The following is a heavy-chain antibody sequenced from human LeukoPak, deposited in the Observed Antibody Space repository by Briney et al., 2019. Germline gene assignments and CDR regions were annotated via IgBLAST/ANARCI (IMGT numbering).Heavy chain of an antibody. J-gene: IGHJ4*02. CDR1: GFTFSNNW. CDR3: GRGYYYDSSGYYADF. V-gene: IGHV3-7*01. Sequence: GGSLRLSCAASGFTFSNNWMSWVRQAPGKGLEWVANIKHDGSEKYYVDSVKGRFTISRDNAKNSLDLQMSSLRVGDTAMYYCGRGYYYDSSGYYADFWGQGTLVTVSS. CDR2: IKHDGSEK. D-gene: IGHD3-22*01.